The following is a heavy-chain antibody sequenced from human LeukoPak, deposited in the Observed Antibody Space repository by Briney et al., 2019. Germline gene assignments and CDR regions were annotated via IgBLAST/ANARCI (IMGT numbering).Heavy chain of an antibody. CDR1: GYTFNDYY. Sequence: ASVKVSCKSSGYTFNDYYIYWVRLAPGQGLEWMGWINPNSGGTNYAPKFQGRVTMTRDTSITTAYMELRRLTSDDTAVYYCARDHYSDSSGLGRLDPWGQGTLVTVSS. CDR2: INPNSGGT. J-gene: IGHJ5*02. V-gene: IGHV1-2*02. D-gene: IGHD3-22*01. CDR3: ARDHYSDSSGLGRLDP.